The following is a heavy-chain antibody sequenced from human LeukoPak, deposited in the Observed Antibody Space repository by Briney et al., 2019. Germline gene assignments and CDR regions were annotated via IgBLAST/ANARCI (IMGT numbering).Heavy chain of an antibody. D-gene: IGHD6-13*01. J-gene: IGHJ4*02. V-gene: IGHV3-23*01. CDR2: ISGSGGRDST. Sequence: PGGSQTLSCAASGFTFSRIAMSWVRQAPGKGLEWVSGISGSGGRDSTYYADSVKGRFTISRDKSKNTVYLEMNSLRAEDTAVYYCAKGYSEYTSSWFDYWGQGTLVTVSS. CDR1: GFTFSRIA. CDR3: AKGYSEYTSSWFDY.